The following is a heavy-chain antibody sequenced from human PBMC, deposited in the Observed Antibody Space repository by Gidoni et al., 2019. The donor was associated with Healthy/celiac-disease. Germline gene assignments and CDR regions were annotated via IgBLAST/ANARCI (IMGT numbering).Heavy chain of an antibody. CDR1: GFSLSTSGMC. D-gene: IGHD5-18*01. Sequence: QVTLRESGPALVKPTQTLTLTCTFSGFSLSTSGMCVSWIRQPPGKALEWLARIDWDDVKYYSTSLKTRLTISKDASKNQVVLTMTNMDPVDTATYYCARMVGGGYSYGDPGWFDPWGQGTLVTVSS. V-gene: IGHV2-70*15. CDR3: ARMVGGGYSYGDPGWFDP. J-gene: IGHJ5*02. CDR2: IDWDDVK.